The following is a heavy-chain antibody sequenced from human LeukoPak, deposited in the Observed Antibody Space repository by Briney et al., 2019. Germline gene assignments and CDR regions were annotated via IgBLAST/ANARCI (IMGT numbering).Heavy chain of an antibody. CDR2: IIPIFGTA. D-gene: IGHD2-15*01. CDR1: GGTFSSYA. Sequence: SVKVSCKASGGTFSSYAISWVRQAPGQGLEWMGGIIPIFGTANYAQKFQGRVTITADESTSTAYMELSSLRSEDTAVYYCARGAGGYCSGGSCYGPFDYWGQGTLVTVST. CDR3: ARGAGGYCSGGSCYGPFDY. V-gene: IGHV1-69*13. J-gene: IGHJ4*02.